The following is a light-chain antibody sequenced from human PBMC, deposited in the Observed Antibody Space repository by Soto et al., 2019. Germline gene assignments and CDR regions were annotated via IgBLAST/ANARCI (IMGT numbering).Light chain of an antibody. V-gene: IGLV2-8*01. CDR2: GVT. CDR3: SSYSGTYSNVI. Sequence: QSALTQPPSASGSPGQSVTISCAGTYNDVGDYNYVSWYQQHPGKVPKLLTYGVTERPSGVPGRFSGSKSGHTASLTVSDLQPADEAVYYCSSYSGTYSNVIFGGGTKLPVL. J-gene: IGLJ2*01. CDR1: YNDVGDYNY.